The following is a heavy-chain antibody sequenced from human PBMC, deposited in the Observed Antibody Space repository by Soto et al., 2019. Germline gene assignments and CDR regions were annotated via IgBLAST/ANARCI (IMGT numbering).Heavy chain of an antibody. V-gene: IGHV3-33*01. J-gene: IGHJ4*02. CDR3: ARDAAVAGTPFDY. CDR2: IWYDGSNK. CDR1: GFTFSSYG. Sequence: QVQLVESGGGVVQPGRSLRLSCAASGFTFSSYGMHWVRQAPGKGLGWVAVIWYDGSNKYYADSVKGRFTISRDNSKNTLYLQMNSLRAEDTAVYYCARDAAVAGTPFDYWGQGTLVTVSS. D-gene: IGHD6-19*01.